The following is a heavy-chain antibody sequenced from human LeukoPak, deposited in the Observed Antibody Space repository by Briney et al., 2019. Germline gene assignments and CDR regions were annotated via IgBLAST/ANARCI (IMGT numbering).Heavy chain of an antibody. D-gene: IGHD3-16*02. Sequence: ASVKVSCKASGGTFSSYAISWVRQAPGQGLEWMGRIIPILGIANYAQKFQGRVTITADKSTSTAYMELSSLRSEDTAVYYCATAMITFGGVIVIGYFDYWGQGTLVTVSS. J-gene: IGHJ4*02. CDR2: IIPILGIA. CDR1: GGTFSSYA. V-gene: IGHV1-69*04. CDR3: ATAMITFGGVIVIGYFDY.